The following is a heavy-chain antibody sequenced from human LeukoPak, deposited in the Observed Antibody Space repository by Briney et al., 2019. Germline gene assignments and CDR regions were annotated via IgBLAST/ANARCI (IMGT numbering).Heavy chain of an antibody. D-gene: IGHD2-2*01. Sequence: SETLSLTCTVPGGSISGYYWCWSRKSPGKGLEWIGYFYYSGSTNYNPYLKIRVTISVDTSKSQFSLKLSSVTAADTAVYYCAREGGPAGGAFDIWGQGTMVTVSS. CDR3: AREGGPAGGAFDI. CDR2: FYYSGST. V-gene: IGHV4-59*01. CDR1: GGSISGYY. J-gene: IGHJ3*02.